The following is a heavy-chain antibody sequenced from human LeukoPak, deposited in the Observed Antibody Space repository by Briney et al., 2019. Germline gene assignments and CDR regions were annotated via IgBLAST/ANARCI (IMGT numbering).Heavy chain of an antibody. V-gene: IGHV4-59*08. CDR3: ASHPGVAAADY. Sequence: ASETLSLTCTVAGGSISDYYWSWIRQPPGKGLEWIGYIYYSGSTNYNPSLKSRVTVSADTSKNQISPKLTSVTAADTAVYYCASHPGVAAADYWGQGTLVTVSS. CDR1: GGSISDYY. CDR2: IYYSGST. J-gene: IGHJ4*02. D-gene: IGHD2-15*01.